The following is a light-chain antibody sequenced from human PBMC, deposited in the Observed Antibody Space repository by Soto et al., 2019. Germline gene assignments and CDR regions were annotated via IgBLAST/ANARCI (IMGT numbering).Light chain of an antibody. J-gene: IGLJ3*02. V-gene: IGLV2-14*01. CDR3: SSYTSTATRV. CDR1: SSDVGSYNY. CDR2: EVS. Sequence: QSVLTQPASVSGSPGQSITISCTGTSSDVGSYNYVSWYQQHPGKAPKLMIYEVSNRPSGVSDRFSGSKSGNTASLTISGLQAEDEADYYCSSYTSTATRVFGGGTKVTVL.